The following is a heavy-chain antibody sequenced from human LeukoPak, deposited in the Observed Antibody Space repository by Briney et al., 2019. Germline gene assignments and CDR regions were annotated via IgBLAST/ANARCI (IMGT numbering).Heavy chain of an antibody. D-gene: IGHD2-2*01. J-gene: IGHJ4*02. Sequence: GASVKVTCKTSGYSFSNFGINWVRQTPGQGLEWMGWISGNNDNPNYGQKFQGRFTVTTDSSTSTAYMKLRNLRFDDTAVYHCARDGSSTDHYWGQGTLVTVSS. V-gene: IGHV1-18*01. CDR2: ISGNNDNP. CDR1: GYSFSNFG. CDR3: ARDGSSTDHY.